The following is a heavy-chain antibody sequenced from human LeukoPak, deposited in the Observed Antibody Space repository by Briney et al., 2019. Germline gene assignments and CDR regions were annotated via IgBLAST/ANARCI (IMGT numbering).Heavy chain of an antibody. J-gene: IGHJ4*02. CDR1: GFTFSSYA. CDR2: ISYDGSNK. Sequence: GGSLRLSCAASGFTFSSYAMHWVRQAPGKGLEWVAVISYDGSNKYYADSVKGRVTITRDNSKNTLYLQVNSLRAEDTAVYYCAKEGGVDKYSSGWYPFDYWGQGTLVTVSS. V-gene: IGHV3-30-3*01. D-gene: IGHD6-19*01. CDR3: AKEGGVDKYSSGWYPFDY.